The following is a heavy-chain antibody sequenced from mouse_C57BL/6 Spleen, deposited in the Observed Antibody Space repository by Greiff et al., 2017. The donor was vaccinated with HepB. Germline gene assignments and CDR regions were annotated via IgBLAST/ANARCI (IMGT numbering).Heavy chain of an antibody. D-gene: IGHD2-10*01. CDR3: AIRGLLYYAMDY. CDR1: GYTFTDYY. V-gene: IGHV1-26*01. CDR2: INPNNGGT. Sequence: VQLQQSGPELVKPGASVKISCKASGYTFTDYYMNWVKQSHGKSLEWIGDINPNNGGTSYNQKFKGKATLTVDKSSSTAYMELRSLTSEDSAVYYCAIRGLLYYAMDYWGQGTSVTVSS. J-gene: IGHJ4*01.